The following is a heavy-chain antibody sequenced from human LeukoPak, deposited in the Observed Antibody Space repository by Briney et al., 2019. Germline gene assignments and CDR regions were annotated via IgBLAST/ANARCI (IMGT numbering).Heavy chain of an antibody. V-gene: IGHV4-34*01. CDR3: ARALLNVFGVVWEDRYYYCMDV. CDR2: INHSGST. CDR1: GGSFSGYY. J-gene: IGHJ6*03. D-gene: IGHD3-3*01. Sequence: PSETLSLTCAVYGGSFSGYYWSWIRQPPGKGLEWIGEINHSGSTNYNPSLKSRVTISVDTSKNQFSLKLSSVTAAETAVYYCARALLNVFGVVWEDRYYYCMDVWGKGTTVTVSS.